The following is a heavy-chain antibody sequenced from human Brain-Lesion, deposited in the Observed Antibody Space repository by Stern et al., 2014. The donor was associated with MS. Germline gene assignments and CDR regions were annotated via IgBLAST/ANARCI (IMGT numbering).Heavy chain of an antibody. Sequence: VQLVQSGAEVKKPGESLKISCEASGYLFDDYWIGWVRQMSGRGLELVAIIFPRDSNTRYSPSVQGQVTISADKSIRTAHLQWSSLKPSDPAMYYCARSPATPSGYDRFDYWGQGALVTVSS. D-gene: IGHD5-12*01. CDR2: IFPRDSNT. V-gene: IGHV5-51*03. CDR1: GYLFDDYW. CDR3: ARSPATPSGYDRFDY. J-gene: IGHJ4*02.